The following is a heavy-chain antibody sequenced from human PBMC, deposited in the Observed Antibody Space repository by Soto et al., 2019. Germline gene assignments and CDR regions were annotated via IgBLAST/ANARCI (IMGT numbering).Heavy chain of an antibody. CDR1: GFTFSSYS. Sequence: GGSLRLSCAASGFTFSSYSMNWVRQAPGKGLEWVSSISSSSSYIYYADSVKGRFTISRDNAKNSLYLQMNSLRAEDTAVYYCARGIRGVTTSNGVQSAEYFQHWGQGTLVTVSS. V-gene: IGHV3-21*01. CDR2: ISSSSSYI. D-gene: IGHD4-17*01. CDR3: ARGIRGVTTSNGVQSAEYFQH. J-gene: IGHJ1*01.